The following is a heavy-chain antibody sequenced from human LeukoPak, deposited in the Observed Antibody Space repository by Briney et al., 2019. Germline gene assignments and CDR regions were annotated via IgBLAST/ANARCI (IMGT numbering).Heavy chain of an antibody. CDR2: IKEDGSEK. J-gene: IGHJ4*02. D-gene: IGHD4-11*01. V-gene: IGHV3-7*01. CDR3: ARDERDELRSVSTLEY. Sequence: GGSLRLSCAASGFTFSNYWMNWVRQAPGKGLQWVANIKEDGSEKYFVDSVKGRFTISRDNAKNSLYLQMNSLRAEDTAVYYCARDERDELRSVSTLEYWGQRTLVTVSS. CDR1: GFTFSNYW.